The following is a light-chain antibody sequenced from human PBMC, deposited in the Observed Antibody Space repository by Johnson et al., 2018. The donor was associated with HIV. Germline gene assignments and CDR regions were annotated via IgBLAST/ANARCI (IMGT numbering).Light chain of an antibody. J-gene: IGLJ1*01. V-gene: IGLV1-51*01. CDR1: SSNIGNNY. CDR2: DNN. Sequence: QSVLTQPPSVSAAPGQKVTISCSGSSSNIGNNYVSWYQQLPGTAPKLLIYDNNKRPSGIPDRFSGSKSGTSATLGITGLQTGDEADYYCGTWDNSLGVFYVFGTGTKVTV. CDR3: GTWDNSLGVFYV.